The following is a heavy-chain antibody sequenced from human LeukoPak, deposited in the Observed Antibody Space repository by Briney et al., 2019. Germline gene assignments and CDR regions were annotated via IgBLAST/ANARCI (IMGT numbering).Heavy chain of an antibody. D-gene: IGHD3-22*01. V-gene: IGHV3-23*01. J-gene: IGHJ4*02. CDR2: ITGSGGST. CDR1: GFTFSNYG. Sequence: PGGSLRLSCAASGFTFSNYGMSWVRQAPGKGLEWVSGITGSGGSTYYADSVKGRFTISRDNSRNTLYLQMNSLGAEDTAIYYRAKVVGYDSSGYPDYWGQGTLVTVSS. CDR3: AKVVGYDSSGYPDY.